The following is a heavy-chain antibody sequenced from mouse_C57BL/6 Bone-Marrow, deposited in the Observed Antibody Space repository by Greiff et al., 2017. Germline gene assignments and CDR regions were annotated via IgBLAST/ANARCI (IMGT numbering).Heavy chain of an antibody. D-gene: IGHD2-1*01. CDR2: IDPSDSET. CDR3: ARGPTPHLPRYGNYYDFAY. Sequence: QVQLQQPGAELVRPGSSVKLSCKASGYTFTSYWMHWVKQRPIQGLEWIGNIDPSDSETHYNQKFKDKATLTVDKSSSTAYMQLSSLTSEDSAVYYCARGPTPHLPRYGNYYDFAYWGQGTLVTVSA. CDR1: GYTFTSYW. J-gene: IGHJ3*01. V-gene: IGHV1-52*01.